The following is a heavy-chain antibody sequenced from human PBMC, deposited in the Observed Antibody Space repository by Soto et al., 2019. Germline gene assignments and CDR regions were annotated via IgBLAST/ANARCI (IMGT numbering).Heavy chain of an antibody. CDR1: GYSFTDYH. J-gene: IGHJ6*02. CDR2: INPKSGGT. Sequence: ASVKVSCKASGYSFTDYHIHWVRQAPGQGLEWLGRINPKSGGTSTAQKFQGWVTMTTDTSISTASMELTRLTSDDTAIYYCARGDCTDCSNGVCSFFYNHDMDVGGQGTTVTVSS. V-gene: IGHV1-2*04. CDR3: ARGDCTDCSNGVCSFFYNHDMDV. D-gene: IGHD2-8*01.